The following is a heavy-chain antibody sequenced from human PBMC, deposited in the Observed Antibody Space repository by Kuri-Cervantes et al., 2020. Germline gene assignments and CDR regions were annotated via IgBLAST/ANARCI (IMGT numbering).Heavy chain of an antibody. D-gene: IGHD2-15*01. CDR1: GYTFTSYD. Sequence: ASVKVSCKASGYTFTSYDINWVRQATGQRLEWMGWINAGNGNTKYSQKFQGRVTITRDTSASTAYMELSSLRSEDKAVYYCARVLAGAFDIWGQGTMVTVSS. J-gene: IGHJ3*02. V-gene: IGHV1-3*01. CDR2: INAGNGNT. CDR3: ARVLAGAFDI.